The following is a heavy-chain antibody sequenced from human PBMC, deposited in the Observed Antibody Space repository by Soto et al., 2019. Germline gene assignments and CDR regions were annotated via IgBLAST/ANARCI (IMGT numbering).Heavy chain of an antibody. J-gene: IGHJ6*03. D-gene: IGHD2-2*01. CDR2: ISGSGGST. CDR1: GFTFSSYA. CDR3: AKAGFCSSATCATRYYYMDV. Sequence: GSLRLSCAASGFTFSSYAMGWVRQAPGKGLEWVSAISGSGGSTYYADSVKGRFTISRDNSKNTLYLQMNSLRAEDTAVYYCAKAGFCSSATCATRYYYMDVWGKGTRVTVPS. V-gene: IGHV3-23*01.